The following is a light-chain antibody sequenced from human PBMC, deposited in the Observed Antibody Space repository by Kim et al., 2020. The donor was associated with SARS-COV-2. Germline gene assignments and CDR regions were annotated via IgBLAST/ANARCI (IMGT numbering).Light chain of an antibody. J-gene: IGKJ4*01. CDR2: GTS. V-gene: IGKV3-20*01. CDR1: QGVSHHF. Sequence: LSPGERATLPCRSSQGVSHHFLGWYQKKPGQAPRLLIYGTSNQGSGIPSRFGGSGSGEDFPLTISRLEPEDFAVFFCQNYSGSLTFGRGTKVDIK. CDR3: QNYSGSLT.